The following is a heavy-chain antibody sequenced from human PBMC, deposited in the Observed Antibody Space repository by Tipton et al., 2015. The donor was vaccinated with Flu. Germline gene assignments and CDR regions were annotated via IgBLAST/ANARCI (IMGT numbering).Heavy chain of an antibody. CDR1: GFTFSSYA. J-gene: IGHJ4*02. Sequence: SLRLSCAASGFTFSSYAMSWVRQAQGKGLEWVSAISGSGGSTYYADSVKGRFTISRDNSKNTLYLQMNSLRAEDTAVYYCAKDHRSPMITFGGVIVGFDYWGQGTLVTVSS. CDR3: AKDHRSPMITFGGVIVGFDY. CDR2: ISGSGGST. D-gene: IGHD3-16*02. V-gene: IGHV3-23*01.